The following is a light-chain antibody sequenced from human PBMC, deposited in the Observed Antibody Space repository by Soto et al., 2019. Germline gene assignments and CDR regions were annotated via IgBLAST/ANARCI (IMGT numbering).Light chain of an antibody. J-gene: IGLJ1*01. V-gene: IGLV2-14*01. CDR2: DVS. CDR1: SSDVGGYNY. CDR3: GSYRSSSTVYV. Sequence: QSALTQPASVSGSPGQSITISCTGTSSDVGGYNYVSWYQQHPGKAPKLMIYDVSNRPSGVSNRFSGSKSGNTASLTISGLQAEDEADYDCGSYRSSSTVYVFGTGTKLPVL.